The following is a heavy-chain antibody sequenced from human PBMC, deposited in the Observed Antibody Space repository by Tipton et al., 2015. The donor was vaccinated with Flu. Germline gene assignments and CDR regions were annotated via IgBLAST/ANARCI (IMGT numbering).Heavy chain of an antibody. CDR3: ARRDFSNYVSDPKNWFDP. CDR2: IYYGGST. D-gene: IGHD4-11*01. J-gene: IGHJ5*02. CDR1: GGSISSSTDY. Sequence: LRLSCIVSGGSISSSTDYWGWIRQPPGKGLEWIGTIYYGGSTYYNPSLRSRVIMSVDTSRNQFSLKLTSVTAADTAVYYCARRDFSNYVSDPKNWFDPWGQGTLVTVSS. V-gene: IGHV4-39*07.